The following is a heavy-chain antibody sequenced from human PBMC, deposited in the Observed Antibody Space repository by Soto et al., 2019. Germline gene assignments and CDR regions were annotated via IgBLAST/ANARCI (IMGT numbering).Heavy chain of an antibody. J-gene: IGHJ4*02. D-gene: IGHD6-13*01. CDR1: GGSFSGYY. Sequence: SETLSLTFAFYGGSFSGYYWSWIRQPPGKGLEWIGEINHSGSTNYNPSLKSRVTISVDTSKNQFSLKLSSVTAADTAVYYCARVRYSSSWYMRWGQGTLVTVS. CDR2: INHSGST. CDR3: ARVRYSSSWYMR. V-gene: IGHV4-34*01.